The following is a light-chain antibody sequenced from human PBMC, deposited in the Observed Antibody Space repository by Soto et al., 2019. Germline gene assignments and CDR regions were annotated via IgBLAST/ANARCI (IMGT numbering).Light chain of an antibody. CDR3: QHRGIWPA. Sequence: EVVLTQSPAILSLSPGERATLSCRASQSIGSTLAWYQQKTDQAPRLLIYDASSRATGIPCRISGSGSWTDFTLTSSSLEVEEFSVYYCQHRGIWPAFGGGTKVEIK. J-gene: IGKJ4*01. V-gene: IGKV3-11*01. CDR2: DAS. CDR1: QSIGST.